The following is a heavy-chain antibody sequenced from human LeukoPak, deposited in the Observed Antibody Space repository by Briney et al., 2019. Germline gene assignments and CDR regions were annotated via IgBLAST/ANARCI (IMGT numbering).Heavy chain of an antibody. D-gene: IGHD5-24*01. CDR2: INHSGST. CDR3: AREMATTSDY. J-gene: IGHJ4*02. CDR1: GGSFSGYH. Sequence: SETLSLTCAVYGGSFSGYHWSWIRQPPGKGLEWIGEINHSGSTNYNPSLKSRVTISVDTSKNQFSLKLSSVTAADTAVYYCAREMATTSDYWGQGTLVTVSS. V-gene: IGHV4-34*01.